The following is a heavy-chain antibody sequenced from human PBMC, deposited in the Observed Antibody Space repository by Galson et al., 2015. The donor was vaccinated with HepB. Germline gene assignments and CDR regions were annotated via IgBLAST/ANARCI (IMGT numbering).Heavy chain of an antibody. V-gene: IGHV3-30*04. Sequence: SLRLSCAASGFTLSSYPVNWVRHAPGKGLEWVASICYDGSNKYYADYVQGRFPISRDNAKNKLFLPMSTLRTEDAAVYFCARADPISVIGFCTGRSCSPDNWGQGTLVTVSS. CDR2: ICYDGSNK. D-gene: IGHD2-15*01. CDR3: ARADPISVIGFCTGRSCSPDN. J-gene: IGHJ4*02. CDR1: GFTLSSYP.